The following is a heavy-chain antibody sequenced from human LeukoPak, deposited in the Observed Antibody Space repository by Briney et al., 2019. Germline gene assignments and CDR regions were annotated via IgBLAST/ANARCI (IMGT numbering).Heavy chain of an antibody. CDR1: GFTFSNYT. Sequence: VGSLRLSCAASGFTFSNYTMSWVRQAPGGGLEWVSAISGSGDTTFHADSVEGRFTTSRDNSKNTLSLQMSGLRVEDSAVYFCAKDTSAWWYHRAYMNVWGTGTTVTV. D-gene: IGHD2-15*01. CDR3: AKDTSAWWYHRAYMNV. CDR2: ISGSGDTT. V-gene: IGHV3-23*01. J-gene: IGHJ6*03.